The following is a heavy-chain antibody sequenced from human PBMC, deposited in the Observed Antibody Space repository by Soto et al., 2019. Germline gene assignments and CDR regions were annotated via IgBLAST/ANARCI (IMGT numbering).Heavy chain of an antibody. CDR1: GFTFSSYS. J-gene: IGHJ6*02. V-gene: IGHV3-21*01. CDR3: ARDRSRSIAARHYYYYGMDV. D-gene: IGHD6-6*01. Sequence: EVQLVESGGGLVKPGGSLRLSCAASGFTFSSYSMNWVRQAPGKGLEWVSSISSSSSYIYYADSVKGRFTISRDNAKNSLYLQMNSLRAADTAVYYCARDRSRSIAARHYYYYGMDVWGQGTTVTVSS. CDR2: ISSSSSYI.